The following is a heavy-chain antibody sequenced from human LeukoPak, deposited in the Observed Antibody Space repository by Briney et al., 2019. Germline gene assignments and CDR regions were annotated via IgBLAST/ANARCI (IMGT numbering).Heavy chain of an antibody. D-gene: IGHD3-22*01. V-gene: IGHV4-4*07. Sequence: PSETLSLTCTVSGGSINSYYWSWIRQPAGKGLEWIGRIYSSGSTNYNPSLKSRVTMSVDTSKNQFSLKLSSVTAADTAVYYCARLTYYYHSSGYYHGYYFDYWGQGTLVTVSS. CDR1: GGSINSYY. J-gene: IGHJ4*02. CDR2: IYSSGST. CDR3: ARLTYYYHSSGYYHGYYFDY.